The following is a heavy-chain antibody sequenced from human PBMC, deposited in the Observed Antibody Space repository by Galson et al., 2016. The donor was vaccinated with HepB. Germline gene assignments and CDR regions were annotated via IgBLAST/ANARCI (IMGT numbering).Heavy chain of an antibody. V-gene: IGHV6-1*01. CDR3: ARLGLLDSRWLAPFDY. D-gene: IGHD6-19*01. CDR1: GDSVSSNSGA. J-gene: IGHJ4*02. Sequence: SETLSLTCAISGDSVSSNSGAWNWIRQSPSRGREWLGRTYYRSKWYTDYAVSVKSRVTITADTSKNQFSLHLTSVSPDDTAVYYCARLGLLDSRWLAPFDYWGQGTLVTVSS. CDR2: TYYRSKWYT.